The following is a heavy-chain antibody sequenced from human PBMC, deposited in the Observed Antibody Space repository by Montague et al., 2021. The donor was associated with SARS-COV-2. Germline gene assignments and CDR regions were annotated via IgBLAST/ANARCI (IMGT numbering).Heavy chain of an antibody. CDR1: GYNFSNYG. Sequence: SVKVSCKASGYNFSNYGLSWVRQAPGQGLEWMGWIGGYRGNTNYAQNLQGRLTMTTDTSTSTAYMELRSLTSDDTAVYYCAREGRVYDVLTGYSEFRDAFDIWGQGTMITVSS. D-gene: IGHD3-9*01. J-gene: IGHJ3*02. V-gene: IGHV1-18*01. CDR2: IGGYRGNT. CDR3: AREGRVYDVLTGYSEFRDAFDI.